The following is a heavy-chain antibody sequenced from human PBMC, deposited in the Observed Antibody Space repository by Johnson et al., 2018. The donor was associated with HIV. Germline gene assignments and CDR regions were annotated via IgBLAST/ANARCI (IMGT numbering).Heavy chain of an antibody. Sequence: VQLVESGGGLVQPGGSLRLSCAASGLTFSNYAMSWVRQGPGKGLEWVSAIGASGGRTFYADSVKGRFTISRDNSKYTLYLQMNSLRAEDTAVYYCAKLDVSLDAFDIWGQGTMVTVSS. J-gene: IGHJ3*02. D-gene: IGHD5/OR15-5a*01. CDR2: IGASGGRT. CDR1: GLTFSNYA. V-gene: IGHV3-23*04. CDR3: AKLDVSLDAFDI.